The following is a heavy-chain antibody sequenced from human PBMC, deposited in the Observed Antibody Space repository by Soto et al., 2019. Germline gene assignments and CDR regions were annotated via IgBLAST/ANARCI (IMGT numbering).Heavy chain of an antibody. CDR3: AKATAYRSLPLHGFDP. V-gene: IGHV3-30*18. D-gene: IGHD6-6*01. CDR2: ISYEGSKE. Sequence: QVQLVESGGGVVQPWMSLRLSCAASGFTFSSYGMHWVRQAPGTGLEWVATISYEGSKENYAESVKGRFTISRDNARNRLGLQMNSRGPEDTAVYYCAKATAYRSLPLHGFDPWGRGTQVSVSS. J-gene: IGHJ5*02. CDR1: GFTFSSYG.